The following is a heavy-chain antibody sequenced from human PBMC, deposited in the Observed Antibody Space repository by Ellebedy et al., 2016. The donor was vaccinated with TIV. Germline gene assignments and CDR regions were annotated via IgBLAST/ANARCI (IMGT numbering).Heavy chain of an antibody. J-gene: IGHJ4*02. Sequence: SETLSLTXTVSGGSISSYYWSWIRQPPGKGLEWIGYIYYSGSTNYNPSLKSRVTISVDTSKSQFSLKLSSVTAADTAVYYCASQTGPIVPVDKWGQGTLVTVSS. CDR2: IYYSGST. V-gene: IGHV4-59*01. CDR3: ASQTGPIVPVDK. D-gene: IGHD2-2*01. CDR1: GGSISSYY.